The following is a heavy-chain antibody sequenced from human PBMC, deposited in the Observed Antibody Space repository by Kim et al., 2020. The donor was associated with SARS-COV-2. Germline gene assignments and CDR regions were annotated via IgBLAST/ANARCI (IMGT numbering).Heavy chain of an antibody. CDR2: ISWDGGST. CDR3: AKDKGSTVTILKLYGMDV. D-gene: IGHD4-17*01. CDR1: GFTFDDYT. J-gene: IGHJ6*02. V-gene: IGHV3-43*01. Sequence: GGSLRLSCAASGFTFDDYTMHWVRQAPGKGLEWVSLISWDGGSTYYADSVKGRFTISRDNSKNSLYLQMNSLRTEDTALYYCAKDKGSTVTILKLYGMDVWGQGTTVTVSS.